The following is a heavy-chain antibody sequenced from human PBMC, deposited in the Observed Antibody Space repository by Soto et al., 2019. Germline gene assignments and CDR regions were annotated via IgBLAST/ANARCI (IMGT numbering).Heavy chain of an antibody. CDR2: IIPIFGTA. Sequence: QVQLVQSGAEVKKPGSSVKVSCTASGGTFSSYAISWVRQAPGQGLEWMGGIIPIFGTANYAQKFQGRVTITADESTSTAYMELSSLRSEDTAVYYCATIEPYCGGDCHFDYWGQGTLVTVSS. V-gene: IGHV1-69*01. J-gene: IGHJ4*02. CDR3: ATIEPYCGGDCHFDY. D-gene: IGHD2-21*02. CDR1: GGTFSSYA.